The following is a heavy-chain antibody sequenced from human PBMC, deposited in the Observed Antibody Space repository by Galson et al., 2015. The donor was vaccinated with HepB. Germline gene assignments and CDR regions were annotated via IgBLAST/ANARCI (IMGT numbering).Heavy chain of an antibody. CDR1: GYSFTSHW. CDR3: ARLASSLGPYYDILTGYYNPPPRSGFDY. Sequence: QSGAEVKKPGESLKISCKGSGYSFTSHWIGWVRQMPGKGLEWMGIIYPGDSDTRYSPSFQGQVTISADKSISTAYLQWSSLKASDTAMYYCARLASSLGPYYDILTGYYNPPPRSGFDYWGQGTLVTVSS. J-gene: IGHJ4*02. D-gene: IGHD3-9*01. CDR2: IYPGDSDT. V-gene: IGHV5-51*03.